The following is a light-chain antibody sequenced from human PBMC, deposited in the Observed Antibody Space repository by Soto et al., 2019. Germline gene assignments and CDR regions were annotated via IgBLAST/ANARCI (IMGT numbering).Light chain of an antibody. J-gene: IGKJ2*01. Sequence: DIQMTQSPSSLSASVGDRVTITCRASQSISSYLNWYQQKPGKAPKLLIYAASSLQSGVPSRFTGSGSETDFTLTISSLQPEDFASYYCQQSYITPGYTVGQGTKQEIK. CDR1: QSISSY. CDR2: AAS. CDR3: QQSYITPGYT. V-gene: IGKV1-39*01.